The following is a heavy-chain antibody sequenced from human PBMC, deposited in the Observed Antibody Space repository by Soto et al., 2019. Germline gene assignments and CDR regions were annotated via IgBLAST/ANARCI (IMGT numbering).Heavy chain of an antibody. CDR3: ARGADYTNSNFDY. D-gene: IGHD4-4*01. V-gene: IGHV3-21*01. Sequence: EVQLVESGGGLVKPGGSLRLSCAVSGFAFSSYSVNWVRQAPGKGLEWVSSISTSGDTYYVDSVKGRLAISRDNAKNSLYLQMTSLRVEDTAVYYCARGADYTNSNFDYWGQGTLVTVSS. CDR2: ISTSGDT. J-gene: IGHJ4*02. CDR1: GFAFSSYS.